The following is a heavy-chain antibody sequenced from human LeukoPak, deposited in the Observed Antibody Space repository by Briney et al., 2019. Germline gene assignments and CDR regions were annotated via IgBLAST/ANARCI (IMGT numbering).Heavy chain of an antibody. Sequence: GGSLRLSCAASGFTFSSYAMTWVRQAPGKGLEWVSTISGSGGSTYYADSVKGRFTISRGNSKNTLYLQKSSLRAEDTAVYYCAKPPHVTMIVVGFWGQGTMVTVSS. CDR2: ISGSGGST. D-gene: IGHD3-22*01. J-gene: IGHJ3*01. CDR1: GFTFSSYA. CDR3: AKPPHVTMIVVGF. V-gene: IGHV3-23*01.